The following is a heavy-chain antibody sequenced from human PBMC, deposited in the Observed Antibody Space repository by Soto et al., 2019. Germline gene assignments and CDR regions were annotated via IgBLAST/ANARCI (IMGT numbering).Heavy chain of an antibody. J-gene: IGHJ5*02. V-gene: IGHV3-30*18. CDR2: ISYDGSNK. D-gene: IGHD3-10*01. CDR1: GFTVSSYG. Sequence: XGCLRLSCAACGFTVSSYGMHWVRQAPGKGLEWVAVISYDGSNKYYADSVKGRFTISRDNSKNTLYLQMNSLRAEDTAVYYCANLWSRNWFDPWGQGTLVTVSS. CDR3: ANLWSRNWFDP.